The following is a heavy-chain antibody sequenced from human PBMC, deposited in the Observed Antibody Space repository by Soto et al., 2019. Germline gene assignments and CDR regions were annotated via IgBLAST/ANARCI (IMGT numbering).Heavy chain of an antibody. J-gene: IGHJ5*02. D-gene: IGHD1-1*01. V-gene: IGHV4-4*07. CDR2: IYATGTT. CDR1: GASISGFY. Sequence: SETLSLTCTVSGASISGFYWSWIRKSAGKGLEWIGRIYATGTTDYNPSLKSRVMMSVDTSKKQFSLKLRSVTAADTAVYYCVRYGTKTLRDWFDPWGQGISVTVSS. CDR3: VRYGTKTLRDWFDP.